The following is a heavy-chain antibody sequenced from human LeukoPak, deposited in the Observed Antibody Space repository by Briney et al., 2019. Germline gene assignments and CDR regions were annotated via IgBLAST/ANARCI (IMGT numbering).Heavy chain of an antibody. CDR1: GVTFTTIG. D-gene: IGHD3-22*01. CDR2: ISGSGGST. CDR3: ETNKDYYDSSYFPDF. Sequence: GGSLRPSCAVSGVTFTTIGMGWVRQAPGKGLEWVSAISGSGGSTYYADSVKGRFTISRDNSKNTPYLQMNSLRAEATAVYYCETNKDYYDSSYFPDFWGQGTLVTVSS. V-gene: IGHV3-23*01. J-gene: IGHJ5*01.